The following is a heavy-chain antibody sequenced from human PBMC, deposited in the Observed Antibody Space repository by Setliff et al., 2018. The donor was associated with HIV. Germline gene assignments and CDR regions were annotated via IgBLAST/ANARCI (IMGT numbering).Heavy chain of an antibody. J-gene: IGHJ5*02. V-gene: IGHV3-53*01. CDR1: GFTVSDNH. D-gene: IGHD2-21*01. Sequence: PGGSLRLSCAVSGFTVSDNHMTWVRQAPGKGLEWVSFIYSDGRRYYADSVQGRFTISRDDSKNMLYLQMDSLRVDDTAAYYCAKGVKWLDPWGQGTLVTVSS. CDR3: AKGVKWLDP. CDR2: IYSDGRR.